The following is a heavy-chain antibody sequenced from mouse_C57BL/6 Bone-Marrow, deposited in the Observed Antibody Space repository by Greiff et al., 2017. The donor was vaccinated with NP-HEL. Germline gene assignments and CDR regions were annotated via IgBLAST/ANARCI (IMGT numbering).Heavy chain of an antibody. CDR1: GYTFTNYW. CDR3: ARGRDYYGSSYYFDY. CDR2: IYPGGGYT. D-gene: IGHD1-1*01. J-gene: IGHJ2*01. Sequence: VKVVESGAELVRPGTSVKMSCKASGYTFTNYWIGWAKQRPGHGLEWIGDIYPGGGYTNYNEKFKGKATLTADKSSSTAYMQFSSLTSEDSAIYYCARGRDYYGSSYYFDYWGQGTTLTVSS. V-gene: IGHV1-63*01.